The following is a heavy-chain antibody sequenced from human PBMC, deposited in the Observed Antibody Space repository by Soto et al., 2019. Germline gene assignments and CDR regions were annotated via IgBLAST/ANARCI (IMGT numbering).Heavy chain of an antibody. V-gene: IGHV4-39*01. CDR2: IYYSGST. Sequence: SETLSLTCTVSGGFIISSSYYWGWIRQPPGKGLEWIGSIYYSGSTYYNPSLKSRVTISVDTSKNQFSLKLSSVTAADTAVYYCARHEIVGPDYWGQGTLVSVSS. J-gene: IGHJ4*02. D-gene: IGHD1-26*01. CDR3: ARHEIVGPDY. CDR1: GGFIISSSYY.